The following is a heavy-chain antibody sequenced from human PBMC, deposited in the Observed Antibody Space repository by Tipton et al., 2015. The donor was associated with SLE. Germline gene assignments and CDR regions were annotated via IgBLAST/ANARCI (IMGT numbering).Heavy chain of an antibody. CDR2: INPRGGST. Sequence: QLVQSGAEVKKPGASVKVSCKASGYTFTSYYIHWVRQAPGQGLEWMGIINPRGGSTSYAQKFQGRVTMTRDTSTSTVYMELSSLRSEDTAVYYCARGKAVTIFGVVVGGYYYMDVWGKGPTVTVSS. J-gene: IGHJ6*03. V-gene: IGHV1-46*01. CDR3: ARGKAVTIFGVVVGGYYYMDV. D-gene: IGHD3-3*01. CDR1: GYTFTSYY.